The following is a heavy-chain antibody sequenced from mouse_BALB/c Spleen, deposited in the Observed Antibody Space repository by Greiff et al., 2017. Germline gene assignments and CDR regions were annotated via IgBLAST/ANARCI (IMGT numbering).Heavy chain of an antibody. CDR2: IYPGDGDT. CDR1: GYTFTSYW. J-gene: IGHJ2*01. Sequence: QVQLQQSGAELARPGASVKLSCKASGYTFTSYWMQWVKQRPGQGLEWIGAIYPGDGDTRYTQKFKGKATLTADKSSSTAYMQLSSLASEDTAVYYCARLTRERYFDDWGQGTTLTVSS. CDR3: ARLTRERYFDD. V-gene: IGHV1-87*01.